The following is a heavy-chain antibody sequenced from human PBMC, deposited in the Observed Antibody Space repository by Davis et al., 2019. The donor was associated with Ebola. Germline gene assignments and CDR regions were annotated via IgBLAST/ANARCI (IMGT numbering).Heavy chain of an antibody. CDR3: AIEQSGSYGGWFDP. J-gene: IGHJ5*02. CDR2: ISYDGSNK. Sequence: GESLKISCVASGFIFSSYVMHWVRQAPGKGLEWVAVISYDGSNKYYADSVKGRFTISRDNSKNTLYLQMNSLGAEDTSVYYCAIEQSGSYGGWFDPWGQGTLVTVSS. D-gene: IGHD1-26*01. CDR1: GFIFSSYV. V-gene: IGHV3-30*03.